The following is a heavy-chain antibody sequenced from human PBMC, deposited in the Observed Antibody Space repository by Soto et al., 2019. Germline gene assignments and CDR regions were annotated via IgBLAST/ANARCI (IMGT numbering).Heavy chain of an antibody. CDR1: GGSFSGYY. Sequence: SETLSLTCAVYGGSFSGYYWSWIRQPPGKGLEWIGEINHSGSTNYNPSLKSRVTISVDTSKNQFSLKLSSVTAADTAVYYCARGGLRVVVAATLAYWGQGTLVTVSS. D-gene: IGHD2-15*01. CDR2: INHSGST. J-gene: IGHJ4*02. CDR3: ARGGLRVVVAATLAY. V-gene: IGHV4-34*01.